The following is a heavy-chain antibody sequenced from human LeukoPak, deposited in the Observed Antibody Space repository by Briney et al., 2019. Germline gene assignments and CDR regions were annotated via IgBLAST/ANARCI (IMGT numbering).Heavy chain of an antibody. CDR3: ARGATISETGYFDF. V-gene: IGHV4-34*01. CDR1: GGSFSRYY. Sequence: PSETLSLTCAVYGGSFSRYYWSWIRQSPGKGLEWIAEIDHRGDTNYNPSVKSRVTISVDTSKNQFSLKVRSLSDADTAVYYCARGATISETGYFDFWGQGTLVTVSS. D-gene: IGHD5-24*01. J-gene: IGHJ4*03. CDR2: IDHRGDT.